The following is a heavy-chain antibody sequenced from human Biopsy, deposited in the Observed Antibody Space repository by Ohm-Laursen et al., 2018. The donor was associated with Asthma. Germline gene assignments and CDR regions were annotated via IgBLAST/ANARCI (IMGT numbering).Heavy chain of an antibody. V-gene: IGHV1-69*13. D-gene: IGHD2-2*01. J-gene: IGHJ4*02. CDR2: INSGFGTT. Sequence: SVTVSCKSLGGTFNTYVIGWVRQAPGQGLEWMGGINSGFGTTTYPQKFQDRVTITADDSTSTVYMELSSLRSEDTAVYYCARKAGSCISRTCYSLDFWGQGTLVTVSS. CDR1: GGTFNTYV. CDR3: ARKAGSCISRTCYSLDF.